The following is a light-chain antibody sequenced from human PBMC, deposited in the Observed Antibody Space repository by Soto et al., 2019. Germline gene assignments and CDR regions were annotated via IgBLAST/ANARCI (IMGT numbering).Light chain of an antibody. CDR1: QSVSSNH. Sequence: EIVLTQSPATLSLSPGERATLSCRASQSVSSNHLAWYQQKPGQAPRLLIHGGSTRATGIPVRLSGSGSETEFTLTITRLEPEDFAMYYCQQYSSSRTFGQGTKVDIK. CDR3: QQYSSSRT. V-gene: IGKV3-20*01. J-gene: IGKJ1*01. CDR2: GGS.